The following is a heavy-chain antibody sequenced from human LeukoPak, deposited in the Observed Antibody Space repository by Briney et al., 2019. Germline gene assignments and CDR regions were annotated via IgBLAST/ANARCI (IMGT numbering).Heavy chain of an antibody. CDR2: ISSSGSTI. CDR3: AREIVVIPAPSAY. D-gene: IGHD2-2*01. V-gene: IGHV3-11*01. J-gene: IGHJ4*02. CDR1: GFTFSDYY. Sequence: GGSLRLSCAASGFTFSDYYMSWIRQAPGKGLEWVSYISSSGSTIYYADSVKGRLTISRDNAKNSLYLQMNSLRAEDTAVYYCAREIVVIPAPSAYWGQEPLAPVPS.